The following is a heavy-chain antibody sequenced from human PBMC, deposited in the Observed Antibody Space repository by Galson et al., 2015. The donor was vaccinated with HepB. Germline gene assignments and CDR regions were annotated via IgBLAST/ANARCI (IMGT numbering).Heavy chain of an antibody. CDR2: ISSSLVTI. D-gene: IGHD2-2*01. V-gene: IGHV3-11*01. Sequence: SLRLSCAASGFTFSDYYMTWIRQSPETGLEWVSYISSSLVTIYYADSVKGRFTISRDNAKNSLYLQMNSLRAEDTAIYYCARAGTSASIINYQYQMDVWGKGTTVTVSS. CDR3: ARAGTSASIINYQYQMDV. CDR1: GFTFSDYY. J-gene: IGHJ6*04.